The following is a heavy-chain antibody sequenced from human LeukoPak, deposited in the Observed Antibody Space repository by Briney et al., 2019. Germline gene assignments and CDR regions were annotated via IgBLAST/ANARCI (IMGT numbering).Heavy chain of an antibody. V-gene: IGHV3-21*01. D-gene: IGHD6-13*01. Sequence: GGSLRLSCAASGFTFSSYSMNWVRQAPGKGLEWVSSISCGSGYIYYADSVKGRFTISRDNAKNSLYLQMNRLRAEDTAVYYCVGGPIAAAGEDYWGQGILVTVSS. J-gene: IGHJ4*02. CDR2: ISCGSGYI. CDR1: GFTFSSYS. CDR3: VGGPIAAAGEDY.